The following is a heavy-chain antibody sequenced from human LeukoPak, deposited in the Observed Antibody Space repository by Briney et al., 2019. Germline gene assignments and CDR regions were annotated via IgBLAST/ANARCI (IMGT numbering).Heavy chain of an antibody. CDR1: GFTFCNYN. CDR3: ARSMIRGVAYFDY. J-gene: IGHJ4*02. CDR2: ISSSSAYI. D-gene: IGHD3-10*01. V-gene: IGHV3-21*01. Sequence: GGSLRHSCAASGFTFCNYNINWVRQAPGKGLEWVSSISSSSAYIYYADTVKGRFTISRDNAKNSLYLQMNSLRAEDTAVYYCARSMIRGVAYFDYWGQGTLVTVSS.